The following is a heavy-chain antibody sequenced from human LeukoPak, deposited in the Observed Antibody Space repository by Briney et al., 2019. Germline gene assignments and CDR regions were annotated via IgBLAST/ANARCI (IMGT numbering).Heavy chain of an antibody. CDR1: GYTFTSYY. CDR3: ARALYYDSSGYYSSSYYYFQH. V-gene: IGHV1-2*02. CDR2: INPKSGGT. Sequence: ASVKVSCKASGYTFTSYYFHWVRQAPGQGLEWMGWINPKSGGTNYAQKFQGRVTMTRDTSISTAYMELRRLRSDDAAEYYCARALYYDSSGYYSSSYYYFQHWGQGTLVTVSS. D-gene: IGHD3-22*01. J-gene: IGHJ1*01.